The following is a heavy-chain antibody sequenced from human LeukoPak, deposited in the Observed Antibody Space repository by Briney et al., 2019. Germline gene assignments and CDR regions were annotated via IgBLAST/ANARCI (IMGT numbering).Heavy chain of an antibody. CDR3: ARGGNTDYGDYGMDV. CDR2: INPNSGGT. CDR1: GYTFTSYD. Sequence: GASVKVSCKASGYTFTSYDINWVRQATGQGLEWMGWINPNSGGTNYAQKFQGRVTMTRDTSISTAYMELSRLRSDDTAVYYCARGGNTDYGDYGMDVWGQGTTVTVSS. V-gene: IGHV1-2*02. D-gene: IGHD4-17*01. J-gene: IGHJ6*02.